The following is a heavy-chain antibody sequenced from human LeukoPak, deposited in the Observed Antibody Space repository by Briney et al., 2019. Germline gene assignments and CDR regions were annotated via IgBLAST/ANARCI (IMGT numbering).Heavy chain of an antibody. D-gene: IGHD5-12*01. CDR1: SGSFSGYY. CDR2: INHSGST. J-gene: IGHJ4*02. CDR3: ARGAQGLRLRKTRSFDY. Sequence: PSETLSLTCAVYSGSFSGYYWSWIRQPPGKGLEWIGEINHSGSTNCNPSLKSRVTISVDTSKNQFSLKLSSVTAADTAVYYCARGAQGLRLRKTRSFDYWGQGTLVTVSS. V-gene: IGHV4-34*01.